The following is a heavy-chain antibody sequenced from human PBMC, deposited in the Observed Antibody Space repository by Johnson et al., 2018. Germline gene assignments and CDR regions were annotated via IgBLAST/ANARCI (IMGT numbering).Heavy chain of an antibody. J-gene: IGHJ3*02. V-gene: IGHV1-8*01. CDR2: MNPNSGNT. Sequence: QVQLVESGAEVKKPGASVKVSCKASGYTFTSYDINWVRQATGQGLEWMGWMNPNSGNTCYAQKFQGRGTMTRNTSISTAYMELRSLSSGDTAVYYGARGPGGGGNSVAFDSWGQGTMVTVSS. CDR3: ARGPGGGGNSVAFDS. D-gene: IGHD4-23*01. CDR1: GYTFTSYD.